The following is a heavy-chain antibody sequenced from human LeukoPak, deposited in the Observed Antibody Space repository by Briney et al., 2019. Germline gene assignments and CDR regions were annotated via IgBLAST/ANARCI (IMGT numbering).Heavy chain of an antibody. V-gene: IGHV3-23*01. CDR3: AKDFWSGYYPNY. Sequence: PGGSLRLSCAASGFTFSRYAMSWVRQAPGKGLEWVSGSGSGGSTYYADSVKGRFTISRDNSKNTLYLQMNSLRAEDTAVYYCAKDFWSGYYPNYWGQGTLVTVSS. CDR1: GFTFSRYA. D-gene: IGHD3-3*01. J-gene: IGHJ4*02. CDR2: SGSGGST.